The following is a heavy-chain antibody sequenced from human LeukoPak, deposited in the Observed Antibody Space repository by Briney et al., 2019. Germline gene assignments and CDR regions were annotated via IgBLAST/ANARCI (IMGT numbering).Heavy chain of an antibody. J-gene: IGHJ6*02. D-gene: IGHD3-3*01. CDR3: ASATPLRFLEWLLYDYYYGMDV. Sequence: SETLSLTCAVYGGSFSGYYWSWIRQPPGKGLEWIGEINHSGSTNYNPSLKSRVTISVDTSKNRFSLKLSSVTAADTAVYYCASATPLRFLEWLLYDYYYGMDVWGQGTTVAVSS. V-gene: IGHV4-34*01. CDR1: GGSFSGYY. CDR2: INHSGST.